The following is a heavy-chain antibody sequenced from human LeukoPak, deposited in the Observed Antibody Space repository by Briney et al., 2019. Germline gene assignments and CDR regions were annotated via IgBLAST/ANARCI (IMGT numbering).Heavy chain of an antibody. CDR2: IYSGGST. V-gene: IGHV3-66*02. J-gene: IGHJ6*02. Sequence: GGSLRLSCAASGFTVSSNYMSWVRQAPGKGLEWVSVIYSGGSTYYADSVKGRFTISRDNSKNTLYLQMNSLRAEDTAVYYCAIGLHSGSLYYYYYGMDVWGQGTTVTVSS. D-gene: IGHD1-26*01. CDR1: GFTVSSNY. CDR3: AIGLHSGSLYYYYYGMDV.